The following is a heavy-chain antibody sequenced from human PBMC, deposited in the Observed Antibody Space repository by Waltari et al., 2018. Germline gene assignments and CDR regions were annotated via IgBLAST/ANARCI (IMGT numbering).Heavy chain of an antibody. Sequence: QVQLQESGPGLVKPSETLSLTCTVSGYSISSGYYWGWIRQPPGKGLGWIGSIYHSGSTYYNPSLKSRVTISVDTSKNQFSLKLSSVTAADTAVYYCASAADGFVVRWGQGTLVTVSS. D-gene: IGHD3-16*01. V-gene: IGHV4-38-2*02. J-gene: IGHJ4*02. CDR2: IYHSGST. CDR1: GYSISSGYY. CDR3: ASAADGFVVR.